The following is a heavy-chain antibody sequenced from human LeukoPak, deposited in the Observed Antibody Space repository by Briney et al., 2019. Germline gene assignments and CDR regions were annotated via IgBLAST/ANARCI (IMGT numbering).Heavy chain of an antibody. J-gene: IGHJ4*02. CDR1: GFTFSSYA. CDR3: AKDLLYSDVWGSYRPNPLDY. Sequence: GGSLRLSCAASGFTFSSYAMHWVRQAPGKGLEWVAVISYDGSNKYYADSVKGRFTISRDNSKNTLYLQMNSLRAEGTAVYYCAKDLLYSDVWGSYRPNPLDYWGQGTLVTVSS. CDR2: ISYDGSNK. D-gene: IGHD3-16*02. V-gene: IGHV3-30*18.